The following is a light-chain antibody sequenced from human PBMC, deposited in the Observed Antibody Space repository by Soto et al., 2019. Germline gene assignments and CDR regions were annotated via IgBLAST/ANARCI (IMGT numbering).Light chain of an antibody. CDR1: SGSVSTSYY. Sequence: QAVVTQEPSFSVSPGGTVTLTCGLSSGSVSTSYYPSWYQQTPGQAPRTLIDSTNTRSSGVPDRFSGSILGNKAALTITGAQADDESDYYCVLYMGSGIGMFGGGTKVTVL. V-gene: IGLV8-61*01. J-gene: IGLJ3*02. CDR3: VLYMGSGIGM. CDR2: STN.